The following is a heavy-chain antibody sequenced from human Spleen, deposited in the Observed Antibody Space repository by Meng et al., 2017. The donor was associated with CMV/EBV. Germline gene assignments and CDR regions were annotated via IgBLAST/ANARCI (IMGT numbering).Heavy chain of an antibody. CDR2: INPNSGGT. Sequence: ASVKVSCKASGYTFTGYYMHWVRQAPGQGLEWMGWINPNSGGTNYAQKFQGRVTMTRDTSISTAYMELSRLRSDDTAVYYCAREISDSSPRLVYYYYYGMDVWGQGTTVTVSS. V-gene: IGHV1-2*02. J-gene: IGHJ6*02. CDR1: GYTFTGYY. D-gene: IGHD6-19*01. CDR3: AREISDSSPRLVYYYYYGMDV.